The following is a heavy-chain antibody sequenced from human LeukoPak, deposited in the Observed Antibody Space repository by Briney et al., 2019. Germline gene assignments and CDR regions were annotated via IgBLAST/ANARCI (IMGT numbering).Heavy chain of an antibody. V-gene: IGHV3-30*04. CDR2: ISYGGSNK. Sequence: GGSLRLSCAASGFTFSNYAMHWVRQAPGKGLEWVAVISYGGSNKYYADSVKGRFTISRDNSKNTLYLQMNSLKTEDTAVYYCTTDRDAFDIWGQGTMVTVSS. CDR3: TTDRDAFDI. J-gene: IGHJ3*02. CDR1: GFTFSNYA.